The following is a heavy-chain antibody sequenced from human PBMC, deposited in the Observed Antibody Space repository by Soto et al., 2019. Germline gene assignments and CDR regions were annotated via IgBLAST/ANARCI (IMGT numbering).Heavy chain of an antibody. CDR3: ARVGLSLLPDY. CDR2: ISPYSGKT. V-gene: IGHV1-18*01. D-gene: IGHD3-10*01. CDR1: GYTFTNND. Sequence: QIQLVQSGTEVRKPGASAKVSCKTSGYTFTNNDVCWVRQTPGQGLEWMGWISPYSGKTNYARKFKDRVTMTTDTPTSTVYMERTSLTSDDTAVYYCARVGLSLLPDYWGQGTLVTVSS. J-gene: IGHJ4*02.